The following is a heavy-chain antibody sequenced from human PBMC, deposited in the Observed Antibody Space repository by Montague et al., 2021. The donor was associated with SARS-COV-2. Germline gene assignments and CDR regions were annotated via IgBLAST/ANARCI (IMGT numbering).Heavy chain of an antibody. CDR2: ISGSGGST. J-gene: IGHJ3*02. Sequence: SLRLSCAASGFTFSSYAMSWVRQAPGKGLEWVSAISGSGGSTYYADSVEGRFTISRDNSKNTLYLQMNSLRAENTAVYYCAKSYMTTVTTWAFDIWGQGTMVTVSS. CDR1: GFTFSSYA. CDR3: AKSYMTTVTTWAFDI. V-gene: IGHV3-23*01. D-gene: IGHD4-17*01.